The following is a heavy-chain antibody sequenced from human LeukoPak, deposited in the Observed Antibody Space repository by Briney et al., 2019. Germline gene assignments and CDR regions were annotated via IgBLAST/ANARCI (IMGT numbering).Heavy chain of an antibody. CDR3: ARGRRDFDY. CDR2: INHSGST. V-gene: IGHV4-34*01. Sequence: SETLSLTCAVYGGSFSGYYWSWIRQPPGKGLEWIGEINHSGSTNYNPSLKSRVTISVDRSKNQFSLKLSSVTAADTAVYYCARGRRDFDYWGQGTLVTVSS. J-gene: IGHJ4*02. CDR1: GGSFSGYY.